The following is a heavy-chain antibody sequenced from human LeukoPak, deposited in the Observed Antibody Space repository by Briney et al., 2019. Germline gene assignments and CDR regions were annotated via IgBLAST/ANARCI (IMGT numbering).Heavy chain of an antibody. CDR2: IYSGGST. J-gene: IGHJ4*02. D-gene: IGHD6-6*01. V-gene: IGHV3-53*01. Sequence: GGSLRLSCAASGFTVSSNYMSWVRQAPGKGLEWVSVIYSGGSTYYADSVKGRFTISRDNSKNTLYLQMNSLRAEDTAVYYCARRKGVAARRFHFDYWGQGTLVTVSS. CDR3: ARRKGVAARRFHFDY. CDR1: GFTVSSNY.